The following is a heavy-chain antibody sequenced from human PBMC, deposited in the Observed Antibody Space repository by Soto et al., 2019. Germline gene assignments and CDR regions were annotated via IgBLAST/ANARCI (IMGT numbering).Heavy chain of an antibody. CDR3: ARDPRTARASAMDV. J-gene: IGHJ6*02. V-gene: IGHV3-33*08. D-gene: IGHD6-6*01. CDR2: VWYDGSNG. Sequence: VGSLRLSCAASGFTFSSYWMHWVRQAPGKGLEWVAGVWYDGSNGVSAESVKGRFTISRDNSENTLYLQMTSLRAEDTAVYYCARDPRTARASAMDVWGQGTTVTVSS. CDR1: GFTFSSYW.